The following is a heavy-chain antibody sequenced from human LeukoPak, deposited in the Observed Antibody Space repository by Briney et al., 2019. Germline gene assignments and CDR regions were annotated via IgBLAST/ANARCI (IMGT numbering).Heavy chain of an antibody. CDR3: ARHKGDGGNTFDY. CDR1: GGSISNYY. V-gene: IGHV4-4*09. Sequence: SETLSLTCTVSGGSISNYYWSWIRQPPGKGLECIGFIYSSGSTNYNPSLKSRVTISVDTSNNQFSVKLSSVTAADTAVYYCARHKGDGGNTFDYWGQGTLVTVSS. D-gene: IGHD3-16*01. J-gene: IGHJ4*02. CDR2: IYSSGST.